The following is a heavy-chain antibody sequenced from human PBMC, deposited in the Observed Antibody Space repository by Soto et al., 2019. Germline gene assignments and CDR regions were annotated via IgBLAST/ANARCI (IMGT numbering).Heavy chain of an antibody. J-gene: IGHJ4*02. CDR2: IIPIFGTA. CDR1: GFTFSSYA. Sequence: GRSLRLSCAASGFTFSSYAISWVRQDPGQGLEWMGGIIPIFGTANYAQKFQGRVTITADESTSTAYMELSSLRSEDTAVYYCASGPTRVDTAMVLPPSFDYWGQGTLVTVSS. D-gene: IGHD5-18*01. CDR3: ASGPTRVDTAMVLPPSFDY. V-gene: IGHV1-69*01.